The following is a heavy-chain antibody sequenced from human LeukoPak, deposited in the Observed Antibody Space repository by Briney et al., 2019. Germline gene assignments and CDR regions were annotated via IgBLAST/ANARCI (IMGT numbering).Heavy chain of an antibody. D-gene: IGHD3-22*01. J-gene: IGHJ3*02. Sequence: GESLKISCKGSGYSFTSYWIGWVRQMPGKGLEWMGIIYPGDSDTRYSPSFQGQVTISADKSISTAYLQWSSLKASDTAMYYCASQYDSSGYYIGAFDIWGQGTMVTVSS. CDR2: IYPGDSDT. V-gene: IGHV5-51*01. CDR1: GYSFTSYW. CDR3: ASQYDSSGYYIGAFDI.